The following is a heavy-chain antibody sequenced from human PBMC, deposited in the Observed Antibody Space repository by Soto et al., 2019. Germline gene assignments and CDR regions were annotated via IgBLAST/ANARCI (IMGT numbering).Heavy chain of an antibody. CDR3: ARGRPRYSISSDY. J-gene: IGHJ4*02. V-gene: IGHV4-59*01. D-gene: IGHD6-6*01. Sequence: SETLSLTCTVSGGSISSYYWSWIRQPPGKGLEWIGYIYYSGSTNYNPSLKSRVTISVDTSKNQFSLKLSSVTAADTAVYYCARGRPRYSISSDYWGEGTLVTVSS. CDR1: GGSISSYY. CDR2: IYYSGST.